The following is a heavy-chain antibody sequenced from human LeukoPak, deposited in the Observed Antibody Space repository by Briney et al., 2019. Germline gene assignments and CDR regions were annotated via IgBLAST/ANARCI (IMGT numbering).Heavy chain of an antibody. CDR1: VSSISSYY. D-gene: IGHD3-16*01. CDR3: ARGFGYH. V-gene: IGHV4-59*01. CDR2: IYYSGST. Sequence: SETLSLTCTVSVSSISSYYGRWIRQPPGKGLEWIGYIYYSGSTNYNPSLKSRVTISVDTSKNQFSLKLSSVTAADTAVYYCARGFGYHWGQGTLVTVSS. J-gene: IGHJ4*02.